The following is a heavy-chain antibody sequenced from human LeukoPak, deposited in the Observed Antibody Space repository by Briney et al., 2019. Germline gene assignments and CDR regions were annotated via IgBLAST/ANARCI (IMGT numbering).Heavy chain of an antibody. J-gene: IGHJ4*02. CDR3: ARAIHSSGYPPVDY. D-gene: IGHD3-22*01. Sequence: GGFLRLSCAASGFTFSSYAMHWVRQAPGKGLEYVSAISSNGGSTYYANSVKGRFTISRDNSKNTLYLQMGSQRAEDMAVYYCARAIHSSGYPPVDYWGQGTLVTVSS. CDR2: ISSNGGST. CDR1: GFTFSSYA. V-gene: IGHV3-64*01.